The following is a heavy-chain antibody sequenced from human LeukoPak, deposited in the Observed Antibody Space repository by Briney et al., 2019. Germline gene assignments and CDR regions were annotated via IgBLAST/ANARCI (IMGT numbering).Heavy chain of an antibody. J-gene: IGHJ5*02. V-gene: IGHV4-31*03. D-gene: IGHD3-3*01. Sequence: ASQTLSLTCTVSGGSISSGGYYWSWIRQHPGKGLEWIGYIYYSGSTYYHPSLKSRVTISVDTSKNQFSLKLSSVTAADTAVYYCARAYYDFWSGYYSGHWFDPWGQGTLVTVSS. CDR3: ARAYYDFWSGYYSGHWFDP. CDR1: GGSISSGGYY. CDR2: IYYSGST.